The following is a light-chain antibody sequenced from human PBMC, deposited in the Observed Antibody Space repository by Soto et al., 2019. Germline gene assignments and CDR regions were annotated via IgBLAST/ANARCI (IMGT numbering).Light chain of an antibody. V-gene: IGLV2-14*01. J-gene: IGLJ2*01. CDR3: SSYTSSSSAV. CDR2: DVS. CDR1: SSDVGGYNY. Sequence: QSVLTQPASVSGSPGQSITISCTGTSSDVGGYNYVSWYQQHPGKAPKLMIYDVSNRPSGVSNRFSGSKSGNTASLTISGLHAEDEAAYYCSSYTSSSSAVFGGGTKLTVL.